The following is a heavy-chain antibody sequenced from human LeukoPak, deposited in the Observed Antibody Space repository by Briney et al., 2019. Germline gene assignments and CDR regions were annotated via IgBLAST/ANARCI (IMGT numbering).Heavy chain of an antibody. CDR3: ARDGITMVRGVIINPLDY. D-gene: IGHD3-10*01. J-gene: IGHJ4*02. CDR2: IIPIFGTA. Sequence: SVKVSCKASGGTFSSYAISWVRQAPGQGLEWMGGIIPIFGTANYAQKFQGRVTITADESTSTAYMELSSLRSEDTAVYYCARDGITMVRGVIINPLDYWGQGTLVTVSS. CDR1: GGTFSSYA. V-gene: IGHV1-69*13.